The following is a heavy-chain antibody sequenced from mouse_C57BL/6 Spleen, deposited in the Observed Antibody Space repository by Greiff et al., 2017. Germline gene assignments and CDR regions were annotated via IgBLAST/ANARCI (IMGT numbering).Heavy chain of an antibody. Sequence: VMLVESGPGLVQPSQSLSITCTVSGFSLTSYGVHWVRQSPGKGLEWLGVIWSGGSTDYNAAFISRLSISKDNSKSQVFFKMNSLQADDTAIYYCARNRGNYGLYYFDYWGQGTTLTVSS. CDR3: ARNRGNYGLYYFDY. CDR2: IWSGGST. CDR1: GFSLTSYG. J-gene: IGHJ2*01. V-gene: IGHV2-2*01. D-gene: IGHD2-1*01.